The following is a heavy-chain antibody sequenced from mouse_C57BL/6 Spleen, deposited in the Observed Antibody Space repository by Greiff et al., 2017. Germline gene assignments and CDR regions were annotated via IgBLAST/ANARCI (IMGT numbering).Heavy chain of an antibody. J-gene: IGHJ4*01. V-gene: IGHV5-9*01. Sequence: EVQLVESGGGLVKPGGSLKLSCAASGFTFSSYTMSWVRQTPEKRLEWVATISGGGGNTYYPDSVKGRFTISRDNAKNTLYLQMSSLRSEDTALYYCARERDYDYAMDYWGQGTSVTVSS. CDR3: ARERDYDYAMDY. D-gene: IGHD1-1*01. CDR2: ISGGGGNT. CDR1: GFTFSSYT.